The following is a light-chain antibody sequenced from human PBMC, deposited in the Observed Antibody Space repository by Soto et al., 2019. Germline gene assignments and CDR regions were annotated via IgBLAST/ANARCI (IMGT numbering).Light chain of an antibody. J-gene: IGKJ4*01. Sequence: EIVLTQSPATLSLSPGERATLSCRASQSVSSYLAWYQQKPGQAPRLLIYDASNRATGIPARFSGSGSRTDFTLTISSLEPDDFAVYYCQKRSNWPPLTFGGGTKVEIK. CDR2: DAS. CDR3: QKRSNWPPLT. V-gene: IGKV3-11*01. CDR1: QSVSSY.